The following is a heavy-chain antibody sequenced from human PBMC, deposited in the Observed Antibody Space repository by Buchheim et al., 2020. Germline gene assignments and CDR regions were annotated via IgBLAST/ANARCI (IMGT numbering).Heavy chain of an antibody. Sequence: EVQLVESGGGLVQPGGSLRLSCAASGFTFSSYWMHWVRQVPGKGLVWVSKIKSDGTITGYADSVKGRFTISRDNTKNTLYLQMNGLRAEDTAVYYCARAHTRVYSSGLAFDPWGQGTL. V-gene: IGHV3-74*01. D-gene: IGHD6-19*01. CDR2: IKSDGTIT. J-gene: IGHJ5*02. CDR1: GFTFSSYW. CDR3: ARAHTRVYSSGLAFDP.